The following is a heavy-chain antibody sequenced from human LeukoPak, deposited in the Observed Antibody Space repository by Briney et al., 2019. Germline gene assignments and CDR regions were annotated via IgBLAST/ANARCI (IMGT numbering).Heavy chain of an antibody. V-gene: IGHV3-7*01. CDR1: GFTFIDYW. CDR2: IKQDGSQR. D-gene: IGHD6-6*01. J-gene: IGHJ4*02. Sequence: GGSLRLSCTASGFTFIDYWMTWVRQAPGKGPEWVANIKQDGSQRYYVDSVRGRFTISRDNAKNSLFLQMNGLRAEDTAVYYCARRGGSSSRRSPIDYWGQGTLVTVSS. CDR3: ARRGGSSSRRSPIDY.